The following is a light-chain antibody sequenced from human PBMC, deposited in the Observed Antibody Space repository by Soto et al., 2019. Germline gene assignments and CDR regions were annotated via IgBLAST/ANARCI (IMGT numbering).Light chain of an antibody. J-gene: IGKJ2*01. V-gene: IGKV3-20*01. CDR1: QSVSSNY. CDR3: QQYGRSPYS. Sequence: EIVLTQSPGTLSLSLGERVTLSCRASQSVSSNYLAWYQHRPGQAPRLLIHGVSSRATGIPDRFTGSGSGRDFTLTLRRLEPEDSAVYYCQQYGRSPYSFGQGTKLEIK. CDR2: GVS.